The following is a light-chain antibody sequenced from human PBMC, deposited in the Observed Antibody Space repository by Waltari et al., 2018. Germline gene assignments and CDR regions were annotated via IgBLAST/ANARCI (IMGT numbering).Light chain of an antibody. Sequence: QSVLTQPPSASGTPGPRVTIPCSGSSSNHGSNTVTWYEQFPGMAPRLLIYSNNERPSGVPDRFSGSKSGSSASLTISGLHFEDEADYYCATWDDSLNGRVFGGGTKLTVL. CDR3: ATWDDSLNGRV. CDR2: SNN. J-gene: IGLJ3*02. CDR1: SSNHGSNT. V-gene: IGLV1-44*01.